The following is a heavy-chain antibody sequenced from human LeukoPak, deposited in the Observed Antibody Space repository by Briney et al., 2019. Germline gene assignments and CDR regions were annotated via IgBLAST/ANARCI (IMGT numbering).Heavy chain of an antibody. D-gene: IGHD3-22*01. V-gene: IGHV3-21*01. J-gene: IGHJ4*02. CDR3: ARDLLGGGYHINEQVDY. Sequence: GGSLRLSWAASGFTFSSYSMNWVRQAPGKGLEWVSSISSSSSYIYYADSVKGRFTISRDNAKNSLYLQMNSLRAEDTAVYYCARDLLGGGYHINEQVDYWGQGTLVTVSS. CDR2: ISSSSSYI. CDR1: GFTFSSYS.